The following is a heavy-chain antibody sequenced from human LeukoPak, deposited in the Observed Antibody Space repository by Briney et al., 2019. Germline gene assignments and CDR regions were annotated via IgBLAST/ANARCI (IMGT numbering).Heavy chain of an antibody. CDR3: ARLRNINFDY. Sequence: PSETLSLTCTVSGGSISSGGYYWSWIRQPAGKGLEWIGRIYTSGSTNYNPSLKSRVTISVDTSKNQFSLKLSSVTAADTAVYYCARLRNINFDYWGQGTLVTVSS. V-gene: IGHV4-61*02. J-gene: IGHJ4*02. CDR1: GGSISSGGYY. D-gene: IGHD1-14*01. CDR2: IYTSGST.